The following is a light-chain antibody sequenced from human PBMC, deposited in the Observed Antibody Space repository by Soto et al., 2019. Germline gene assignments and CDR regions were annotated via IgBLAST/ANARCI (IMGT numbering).Light chain of an antibody. Sequence: QSVLTQPPSVSGAPGQRVTISCTGSSSNIGAGYDVHWYQQLPGTAPKLLIYGNSNRPSGVPDRFSGSKSGTSASLAITGLRAEDVADYYGVSYDSRLSGGVFGVGTQLTVL. V-gene: IGLV1-40*01. CDR2: GNS. J-gene: IGLJ3*02. CDR1: SSNIGAGYD. CDR3: VSYDSRLSGGV.